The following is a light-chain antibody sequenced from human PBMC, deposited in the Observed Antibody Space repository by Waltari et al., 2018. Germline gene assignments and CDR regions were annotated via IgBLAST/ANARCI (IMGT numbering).Light chain of an antibody. Sequence: SSELTQPPSVSVSPGQTARITCSGDTLPKKYVYWYHQKSGRAPVLVIYEDNKRTSGMSERFSGSSSGTMAALTISGAQVEDEGDYYCYSTLGSDNHGAVFGGGTTLTVL. CDR3: YSTLGSDNHGAV. CDR2: EDN. CDR1: TLPKKY. J-gene: IGLJ3*02. V-gene: IGLV3-10*01.